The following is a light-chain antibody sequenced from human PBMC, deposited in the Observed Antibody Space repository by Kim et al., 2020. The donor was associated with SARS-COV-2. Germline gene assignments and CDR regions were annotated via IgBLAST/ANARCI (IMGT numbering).Light chain of an antibody. CDR2: NDN. Sequence: GQTVTISCSGRRSNVENNPVTWFQQVPGTAPKLLMANDNQRPSGVPDRFSASKSGTSASLAISGLQSEDEAVYYCGSWDDSLSGRVFGGGTQLTVL. V-gene: IGLV1-44*01. J-gene: IGLJ3*02. CDR1: RSNVENNP. CDR3: GSWDDSLSGRV.